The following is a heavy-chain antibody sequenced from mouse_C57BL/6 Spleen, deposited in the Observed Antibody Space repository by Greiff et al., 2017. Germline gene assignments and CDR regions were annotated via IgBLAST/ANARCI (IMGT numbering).Heavy chain of an antibody. V-gene: IGHV5-4*01. CDR2: ISDGGSYT. CDR3: AGDRGGTNYFDY. D-gene: IGHD4-1*01. CDR1: GFTFSSYA. Sequence: EVQRVESGGGLVKPGGSLKLSCAASGFTFSSYAMSWVRQTPEKRLEWVATISDGGSYTYYPDNVKGRFTISRDNAKNNLYLQMSHLKSEDTAMYYCAGDRGGTNYFDYWGQGTTLTVSS. J-gene: IGHJ2*01.